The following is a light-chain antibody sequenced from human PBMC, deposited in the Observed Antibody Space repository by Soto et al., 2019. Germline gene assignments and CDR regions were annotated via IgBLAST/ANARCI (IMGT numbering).Light chain of an antibody. Sequence: EIVLTQSPGTLSLSPGESATLSCRASQSVDSTYITWYQQKPGQAPRLLIYGASGRATGIPDRFTGGGSGTDVTLTISRLEPEDVAVYYCQQYGSSPRTFGQGTKVDIK. CDR2: GAS. J-gene: IGKJ1*01. CDR1: QSVDSTY. V-gene: IGKV3-20*01. CDR3: QQYGSSPRT.